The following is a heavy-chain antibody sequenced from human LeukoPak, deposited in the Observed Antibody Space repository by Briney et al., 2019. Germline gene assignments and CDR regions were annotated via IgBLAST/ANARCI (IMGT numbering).Heavy chain of an antibody. CDR2: ISYYGSDK. D-gene: IGHD6-19*01. V-gene: IGHV3-30*03. CDR1: GFTFSSYG. CDR3: ATDIAVAGPFDY. J-gene: IGHJ4*02. Sequence: GWSLRLSCAASGFTFSSYGMHWVRQAPGKGLDWVAVISYYGSDKYYADSVKGRFTISRDNSKNRLYLQMNRLRDEDTAVYYCATDIAVAGPFDYWGQGTLVTVSS.